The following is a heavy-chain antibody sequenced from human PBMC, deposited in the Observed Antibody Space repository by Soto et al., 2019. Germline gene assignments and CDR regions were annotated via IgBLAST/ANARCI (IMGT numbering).Heavy chain of an antibody. J-gene: IGHJ4*02. D-gene: IGHD2-15*01. V-gene: IGHV3-74*01. CDR3: VRTSLVVAAATREDY. CDR2: INSDGSST. Sequence: EVQLVESGGGLVQPGGSLRLSCAASGFTFSSYWMHWVRQAPGTGLVWVSRINSDGSSTSYADSVKCRFTISRDNAKNTAYLQINSLRAEDTAVYYCVRTSLVVAAATREDYWGQGTLVTVSS. CDR1: GFTFSSYW.